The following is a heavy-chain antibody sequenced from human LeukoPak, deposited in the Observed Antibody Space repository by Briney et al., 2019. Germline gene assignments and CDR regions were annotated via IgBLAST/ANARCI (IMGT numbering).Heavy chain of an antibody. J-gene: IGHJ4*02. CDR2: ISGSGDST. V-gene: IGHV3-23*01. Sequence: GGSLRLSCAGSGFTFSTYGMSWVRPAPNKGLEWLSTISGSGDSTYYADSVKGRFTISRDNSKNTLFLQMNSLRAEDTAIYYCAKWQYYGSGDDCWGQGTLVTVSS. D-gene: IGHD3-10*01. CDR3: AKWQYYGSGDDC. CDR1: GFTFSTYG.